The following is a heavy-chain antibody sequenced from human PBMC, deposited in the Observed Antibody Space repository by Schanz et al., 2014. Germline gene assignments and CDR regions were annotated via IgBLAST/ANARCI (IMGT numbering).Heavy chain of an antibody. J-gene: IGHJ4*02. CDR2: TRFDASAK. V-gene: IGHV3-30*02. D-gene: IGHD6-19*01. Sequence: QVQLVESGGGVAQPGGSLRLSCAASGFSFSGYGMHWVRQAPGKGLEWVAYTRFDASAKYYGDSVEGRFTISRDNAKNTLYLQMNSLSPEDKALYYCVGIHVAVAEAFYWGQGALVIVS. CDR3: VGIHVAVAEAFY. CDR1: GFSFSGYG.